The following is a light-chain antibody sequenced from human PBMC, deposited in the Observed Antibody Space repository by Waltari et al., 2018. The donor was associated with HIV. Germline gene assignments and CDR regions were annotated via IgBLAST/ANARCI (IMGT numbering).Light chain of an antibody. J-gene: IGLJ3*02. CDR2: RNN. Sequence: QAGLTQPPSVSKGLRQTATLTCTGNSNNVGNQGAAWLQRHQGHPPKLLSYRNNNRPSAISETLSASRSGNTSSLTITGLQPEDEADYYCSAWDSSLSAWVFGGGTKLTVL. CDR3: SAWDSSLSAWV. CDR1: SNNVGNQG. V-gene: IGLV10-54*01.